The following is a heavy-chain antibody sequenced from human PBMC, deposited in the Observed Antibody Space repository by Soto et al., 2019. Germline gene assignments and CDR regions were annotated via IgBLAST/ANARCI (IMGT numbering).Heavy chain of an antibody. D-gene: IGHD2-2*02. J-gene: IGHJ6*02. CDR2: IYYSGST. CDR3: ASVTRTCISTSCYRYYYGMDV. CDR1: GGSVSSGSYY. Sequence: QVQLQESGPGLVKPSETLSLTCTVSGGSVSSGSYYWSWIRQPPGKGLEWIGYIYYSGSTNYNPSLKSRVTISVDTSKNQFFRKLSSVTAADTAVYYCASVTRTCISTSCYRYYYGMDVWGQGTTVTVSS. V-gene: IGHV4-61*01.